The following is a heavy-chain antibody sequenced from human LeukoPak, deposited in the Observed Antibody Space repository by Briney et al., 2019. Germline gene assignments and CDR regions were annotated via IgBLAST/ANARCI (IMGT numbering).Heavy chain of an antibody. CDR3: ARPRIAATFDGFDI. Sequence: SETLSLTCTVSGGSISSYYWSWIRQPPGKGLEWIAYIYYTGTTNYNPSLKSRVTISVDTSKNQFSLKLSSVTAADTAVYYCARPRIAATFDGFDIWGQGTMVTVSS. CDR1: GGSISSYY. J-gene: IGHJ3*02. CDR2: IYYTGTT. V-gene: IGHV4-59*08. D-gene: IGHD6-13*01.